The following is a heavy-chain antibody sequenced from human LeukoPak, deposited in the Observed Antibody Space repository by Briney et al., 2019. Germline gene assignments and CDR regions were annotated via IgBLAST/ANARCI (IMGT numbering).Heavy chain of an antibody. Sequence: SETLSLTCTVSGGSISSGDYYWSWIRQPPGKGLEWIGYIYYSGSTYYNPSLKSRVTISVDTSKNQFSLKLSSVTAADTAVYYCARAFMVRVRFGPWGQGTLVTVSS. J-gene: IGHJ5*02. CDR1: GGSISSGDYY. CDR2: IYYSGST. D-gene: IGHD3-10*01. CDR3: ARAFMVRVRFGP. V-gene: IGHV4-30-4*01.